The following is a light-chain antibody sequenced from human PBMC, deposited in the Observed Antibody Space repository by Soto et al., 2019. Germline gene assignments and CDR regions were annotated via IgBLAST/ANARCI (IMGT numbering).Light chain of an antibody. V-gene: IGKV1-5*03. J-gene: IGKJ1*01. CDR2: TAS. Sequence: DIQMAQSPPTLAASVGDRVTITCRASQSVSAWLAWYQQKPGKAPKLLIHTASTLEGGVPSRFSGSGSGTEFTLTISSLQPDDFATYYCQQYSAYWTFGQGTKVEI. CDR1: QSVSAW. CDR3: QQYSAYWT.